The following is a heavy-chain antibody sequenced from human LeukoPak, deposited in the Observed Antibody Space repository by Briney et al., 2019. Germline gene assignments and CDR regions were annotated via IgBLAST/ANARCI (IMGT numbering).Heavy chain of an antibody. CDR1: GFTFSSYG. CDR3: ARDLFAPDYGDYVNYYYGMDV. Sequence: GGSLRLSCAASGFTFSSYGMHWVRQAPGKGLEWVAVIWYDGSNKYYADSVKGRFTISRDNSKNTLYLQMNSLRAEDTAVYCCARDLFAPDYGDYVNYYYGMDVWGKGTTVTVSS. V-gene: IGHV3-33*01. D-gene: IGHD4-17*01. CDR2: IWYDGSNK. J-gene: IGHJ6*04.